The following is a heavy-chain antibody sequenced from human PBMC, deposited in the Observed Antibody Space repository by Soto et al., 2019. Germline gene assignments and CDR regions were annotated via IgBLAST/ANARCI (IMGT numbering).Heavy chain of an antibody. CDR3: ARGRGWARPDIVVLPAAPSFDY. J-gene: IGHJ4*02. V-gene: IGHV4-34*01. CDR1: GGSFSGYY. CDR2: INHSGST. D-gene: IGHD2-2*01. Sequence: QVQLQQWGAGLLKPSETLSLTCAVYGGSFSGYYWSWIRQPPGKGLEWIGEINHSGSTNYNPSLKRRVTISVDTSKNQFSLKLSSVTAADTAVYYCARGRGWARPDIVVLPAAPSFDYCGQGTLVTVSS.